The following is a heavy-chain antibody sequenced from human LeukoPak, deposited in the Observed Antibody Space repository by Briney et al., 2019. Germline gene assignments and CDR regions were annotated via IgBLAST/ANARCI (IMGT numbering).Heavy chain of an antibody. CDR2: ISVSGDNT. CDR3: AKDRHPVSVATGDAFDI. V-gene: IGHV3-23*01. D-gene: IGHD5-12*01. Sequence: GGSLRLSCAASGFTFSGFAMEWVRQAPGRGLEWVSVISVSGDNTYYADSVKGRFTISRDNSENTLYLQLNSLRAEDTAVYYCAKDRHPVSVATGDAFDIWGQGTMVTVSS. CDR1: GFTFSGFA. J-gene: IGHJ3*02.